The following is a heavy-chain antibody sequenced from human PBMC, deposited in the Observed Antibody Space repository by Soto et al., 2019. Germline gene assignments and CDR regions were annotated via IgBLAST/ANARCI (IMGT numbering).Heavy chain of an antibody. J-gene: IGHJ6*02. CDR2: ISSSSSTI. V-gene: IGHV3-48*02. CDR3: ARAPLFATGPYGIDV. Sequence: EVQLVESGGGLVQPGGSLRLYCAASGFTFSSYSMTWVRQAPGKGLEWVSYISSSSSTIYYADSVKGRFTISRDNAKNSLYLQMNSLRDEDTAVYYCARAPLFATGPYGIDVWGQGTTVTVSS. CDR1: GFTFSSYS. D-gene: IGHD4-17*01.